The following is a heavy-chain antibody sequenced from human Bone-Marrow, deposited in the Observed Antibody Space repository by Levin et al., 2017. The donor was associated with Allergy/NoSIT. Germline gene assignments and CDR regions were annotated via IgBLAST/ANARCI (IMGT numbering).Heavy chain of an antibody. Sequence: PAASVKVSCKASGGTFAYSTISWVRQAPGQGLEWMGRIIPIDDKPNHAQKFQGRVTITADRSTSTAYMELSALRFEDTAVYYCARDGYNGYFYYMDVWGKGTPVFVS. CDR3: ARDGYNGYFYYMDV. CDR2: IIPIDDKP. J-gene: IGHJ6*03. V-gene: IGHV1-69*08. D-gene: IGHD2-8*01. CDR1: GGTFAYST.